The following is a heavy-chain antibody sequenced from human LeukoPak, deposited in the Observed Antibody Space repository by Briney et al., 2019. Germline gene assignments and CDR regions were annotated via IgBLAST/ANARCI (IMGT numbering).Heavy chain of an antibody. CDR1: GDTLTNYG. D-gene: IGHD3-10*01. CDR2: IIHILGSP. CDR3: ARFQGGGDEFDI. V-gene: IGHV1-69*11. J-gene: IGHJ3*02. Sequence: SVKVSCKLSGDTLTNYGISWVRQAPGQGLEWMGRIIHILGSPKYVQKFQGRVTMTTDESTSTAYMELSSLTSADTAMYFCARFQGGGDEFDIWGQGTMVIASS.